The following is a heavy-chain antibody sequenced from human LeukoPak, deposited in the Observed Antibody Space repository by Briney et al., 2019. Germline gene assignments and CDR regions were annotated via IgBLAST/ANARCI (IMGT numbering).Heavy chain of an antibody. CDR2: IKQDGSEK. Sequence: TGGSLRLSCAASGFTFSSYWMSWVRHAPGKGLEGVANIKQDGSEKYYEDSVKGRSTISRDNAKNSLYLQMNSLRAEDTAVYYCARIVVVPAATRFFDYWGQGTLVTVSS. D-gene: IGHD2-2*01. CDR1: GFTFSSYW. V-gene: IGHV3-7*05. CDR3: ARIVVVPAATRFFDY. J-gene: IGHJ4*02.